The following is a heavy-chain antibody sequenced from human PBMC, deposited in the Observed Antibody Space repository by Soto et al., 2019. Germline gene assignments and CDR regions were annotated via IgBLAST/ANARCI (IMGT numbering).Heavy chain of an antibody. CDR1: GYTFTNYG. J-gene: IGHJ4*02. V-gene: IGHV1-18*01. CDR2: ISGYNGNT. Sequence: QVQLVQSGAEVKKPGASVKVSCKASGYTFTNYGFSWVRQAPGQGLEWMGWISGYNGNTNYAERLQGRVTMTTDTSTSPAYMELKSLRYDDTAVYYCASEGQLGYWGQRTPVTVSS. CDR3: ASEGQLGY. D-gene: IGHD6-6*01.